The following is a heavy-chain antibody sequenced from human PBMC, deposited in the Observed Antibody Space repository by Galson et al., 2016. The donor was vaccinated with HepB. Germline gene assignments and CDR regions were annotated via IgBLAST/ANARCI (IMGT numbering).Heavy chain of an antibody. V-gene: IGHV3-72*01. CDR3: VRVGFYDGVGDAYDAFDI. J-gene: IGHJ3*02. CDR2: ARNKPKGYTT. CDR1: GFSFSDYY. Sequence: SLRLSCAASGFSFSDYYMDWVRQAPGKGLEWVGRARNKPKGYTTEYAASVKDRFTISRDESKKPVYLQMNSLKIEDTAVYSCVRVGFYDGVGDAYDAFDIWGQGTMVTVSS. D-gene: IGHD2-21*01.